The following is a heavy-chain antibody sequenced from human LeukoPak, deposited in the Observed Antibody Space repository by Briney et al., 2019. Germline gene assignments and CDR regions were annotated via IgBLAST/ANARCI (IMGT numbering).Heavy chain of an antibody. Sequence: SETLSLTCAVYGGSFSGYYWGWIRQPPGKGLEWIGEINHSGSTNYNPSLKSRVTISVDTSKNQFSLKLSSVTAADTAVYYCARGKGMARGVPDYWGQGTLVTVSS. CDR3: ARGKGMARGVPDY. CDR1: GGSFSGYY. J-gene: IGHJ4*02. CDR2: INHSGST. V-gene: IGHV4-34*01. D-gene: IGHD3-10*01.